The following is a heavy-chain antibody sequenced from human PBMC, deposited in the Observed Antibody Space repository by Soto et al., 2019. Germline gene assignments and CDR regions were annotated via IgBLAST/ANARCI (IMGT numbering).Heavy chain of an antibody. V-gene: IGHV4-34*01. J-gene: IGHJ6*02. Sequence: QVQLQQWGAGLLKPSATLSLTCAVFGGSFSGYYWSWIRQPPGKGLEWIGEINHSGSTNYNPSLKSRVTMSVDTSKNQFSLKLSSVTAADTAVYYWARVSGIYYYGMYGWGQGTTVTVSS. CDR3: ARVSGIYYYGMYG. D-gene: IGHD3-10*01. CDR2: INHSGST. CDR1: GGSFSGYY.